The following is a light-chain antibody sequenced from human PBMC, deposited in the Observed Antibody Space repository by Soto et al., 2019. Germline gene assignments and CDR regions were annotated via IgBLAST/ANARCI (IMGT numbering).Light chain of an antibody. Sequence: EIVLTQSPGTLSLSPGERATLSCRASQSVSSSYLAWYQQKPGQAPRLLIYGASSRATGIPARFSGSGSGTYFTLTISILEPEDFSVYYGQQYGSSPTYTFGQGTNLEIK. CDR3: QQYGSSPTYT. CDR2: GAS. CDR1: QSVSSSY. V-gene: IGKV3-20*01. J-gene: IGKJ2*01.